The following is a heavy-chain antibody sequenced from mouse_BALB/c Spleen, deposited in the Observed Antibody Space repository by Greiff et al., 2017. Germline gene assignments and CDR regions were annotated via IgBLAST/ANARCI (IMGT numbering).Heavy chain of an antibody. Sequence: VKLMESGAELVRPGVSVKISCKGSGYTFTDYAMHWVKQSHAKSLEWIGVISTYYGDASYNQKFKGKATMTVDKSSSTAYMELARLTSEDSAIYYCARWGLLTGYYFDYWGQGTTLTVSS. D-gene: IGHD4-1*01. CDR3: ARWGLLTGYYFDY. CDR1: GYTFTDYA. V-gene: IGHV1S137*01. J-gene: IGHJ2*01. CDR2: ISTYYGDA.